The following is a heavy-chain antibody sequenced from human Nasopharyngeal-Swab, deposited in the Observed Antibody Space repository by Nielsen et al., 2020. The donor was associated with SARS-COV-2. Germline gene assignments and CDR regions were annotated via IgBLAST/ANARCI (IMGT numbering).Heavy chain of an antibody. Sequence: KVSCKGSGYSFTSYWIGWVRQMPGKGLEWMGIIYPGDSDTRYSPSFQGQVTISADKSISTAYMQWSSLKASDTAMYYCARLIAVAGTGDYWGQGTLVTVSS. CDR1: GYSFTSYW. J-gene: IGHJ4*02. V-gene: IGHV5-51*01. D-gene: IGHD6-19*01. CDR2: IYPGDSDT. CDR3: ARLIAVAGTGDY.